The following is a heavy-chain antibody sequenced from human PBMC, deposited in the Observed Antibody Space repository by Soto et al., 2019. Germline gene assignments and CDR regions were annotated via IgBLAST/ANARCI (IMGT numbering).Heavy chain of an antibody. Sequence: GGSLRLSCAASGFTFSSNWMSWVRQAPWKGLEWVANIKQDGSEKYYVDSVKGRLTISRDHANNSLYRQMNSLRAEDTAVYYCAREDYYVFDYWGQGALVTVSS. J-gene: IGHJ4*02. CDR3: AREDYYVFDY. CDR1: GFTFSSNW. CDR2: IKQDGSEK. V-gene: IGHV3-7*05. D-gene: IGHD3-22*01.